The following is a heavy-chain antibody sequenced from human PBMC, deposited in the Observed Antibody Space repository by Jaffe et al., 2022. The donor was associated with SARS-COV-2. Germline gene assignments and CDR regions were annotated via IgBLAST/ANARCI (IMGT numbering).Heavy chain of an antibody. V-gene: IGHV4-34*01. CDR1: GGSFSGYY. J-gene: IGHJ6*02. D-gene: IGHD2-2*01. Sequence: QVQLQQWGAGLLKPSETLSLTCAVYGGSFSGYYWSWIRQPPGKGLEWIGEINHSGSTNYNPSLKSRLTISVDTSKSQFSLQLSSVTAADTAVYYCHSSTKCYTKDSSRACVGDVWGQGTTVTVSS. CDR3: HSSTKCYTKDSSRACVGDV. CDR2: INHSGST.